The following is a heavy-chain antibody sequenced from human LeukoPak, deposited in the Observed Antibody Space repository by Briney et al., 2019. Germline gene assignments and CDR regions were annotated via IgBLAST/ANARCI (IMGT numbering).Heavy chain of an antibody. J-gene: IGHJ5*02. V-gene: IGHV3-23*01. D-gene: IGHD2-2*02. Sequence: PGGSLRLSCAASGFTFDTYAMTWVRQAPGKGLEWVSGISASGGSTFYADSVKGRFTISRDNSKNTLYLQMNSLRAEDTAVYYCAKYLTYSRWTNCYTNWFDPWGQGTLVTVFS. CDR3: AKYLTYSRWTNCYTNWFDP. CDR2: ISASGGST. CDR1: GFTFDTYA.